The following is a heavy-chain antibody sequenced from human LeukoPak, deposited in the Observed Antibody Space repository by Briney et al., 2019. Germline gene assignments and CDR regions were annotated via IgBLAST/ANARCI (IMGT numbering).Heavy chain of an antibody. CDR3: AREDSSGYCPQPRLDY. D-gene: IGHD3-22*01. CDR2: INPSGGST. J-gene: IGHJ4*02. Sequence: ASVKVSCKASGYTFTSYYMHWVRQAPGQGLEWMGIINPSGGSTSYAQKFQGRVTMTRDTPTSTVYMELSSLRSEDTAVYYCAREDSSGYCPQPRLDYWGQGTLVTVSS. CDR1: GYTFTSYY. V-gene: IGHV1-46*01.